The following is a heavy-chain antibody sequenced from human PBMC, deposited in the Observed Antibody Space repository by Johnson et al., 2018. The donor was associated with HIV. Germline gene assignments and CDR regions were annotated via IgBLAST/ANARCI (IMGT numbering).Heavy chain of an antibody. V-gene: IGHV3-69-1*01. D-gene: IGHD4-11*01. Sequence: VQLVESGGGLVKPGGSLRLSCAASGFTFSDAWMNWVRQAPGKGLEWVSGISWNSGSIGYADSVKGRFTISRDNSKNSLYLQMNSLRAGDTAVYYCARRSIRSDGFDIWGQGTMVTVSS. J-gene: IGHJ3*02. CDR3: ARRSIRSDGFDI. CDR1: GFTFSDAW. CDR2: ISWNSGSI.